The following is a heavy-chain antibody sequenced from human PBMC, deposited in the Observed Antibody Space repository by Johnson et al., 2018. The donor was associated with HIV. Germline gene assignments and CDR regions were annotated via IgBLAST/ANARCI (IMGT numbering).Heavy chain of an antibody. Sequence: VESGGGVVQPGRSLRLSCAASGFTIEDYAMHWVRQAPGKGLEWVSGITWNGDTIDSADSVEGRFTISRDNAKNSLYLQMNSLRVEDTALYYCARARQRWLPNDGFDIWGQGTMVTVSS. CDR2: ITWNGDTI. D-gene: IGHD6-19*01. J-gene: IGHJ3*02. V-gene: IGHV3-9*01. CDR1: GFTIEDYA. CDR3: ARARQRWLPNDGFDI.